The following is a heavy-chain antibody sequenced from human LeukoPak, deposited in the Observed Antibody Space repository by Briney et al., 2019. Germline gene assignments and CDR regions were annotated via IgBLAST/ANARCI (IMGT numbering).Heavy chain of an antibody. CDR2: ISYDGSNK. CDR1: GFTFSSHG. J-gene: IGHJ4*02. D-gene: IGHD3-10*01. V-gene: IGHV3-30*18. CDR3: AKVGQFASYYFDY. Sequence: GGSLRLSCAASGFTFSSHGMHWVRQAPGKGLEWVAVISYDGSNKYYADSVKGRFTISRDNSKNTLYLQMNSLRAEDTAVYYCAKVGQFASYYFDYWGQGTLVTVSS.